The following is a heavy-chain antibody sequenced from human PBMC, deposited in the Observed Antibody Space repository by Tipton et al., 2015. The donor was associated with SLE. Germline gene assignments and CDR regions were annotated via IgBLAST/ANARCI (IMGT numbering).Heavy chain of an antibody. CDR2: IYYSGST. CDR3: ARQLRFFDY. V-gene: IGHV4-39*01. J-gene: IGHJ4*02. Sequence: TLSLTCTVSGGSTSSSSYYWGWFRQPPGKGLEWIGSIYYSGSTYYNPSLKTRVTISVDTSKNQFSLKLSSVTAADTAVYYCARQLRFFDYWGQGTLVNVSS. D-gene: IGHD5-12*01. CDR1: GGSTSSSSYY.